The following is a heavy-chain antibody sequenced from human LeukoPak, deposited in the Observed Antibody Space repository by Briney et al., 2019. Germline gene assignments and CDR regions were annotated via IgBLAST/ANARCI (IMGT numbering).Heavy chain of an antibody. CDR1: GYTFTSYG. J-gene: IGHJ6*02. Sequence: ASVKVSCKASGYTFTSYGISWVRQAPGQGLEWMGWISAYNGNTNYAQKLQGRVTMTTDTSTSTAYMELRSLRSDDTAVYYCARDSMVALPATRTGYCMDVWGQGTTVTVSS. CDR3: ARDSMVALPATRTGYCMDV. V-gene: IGHV1-18*01. CDR2: ISAYNGNT. D-gene: IGHD2-2*01.